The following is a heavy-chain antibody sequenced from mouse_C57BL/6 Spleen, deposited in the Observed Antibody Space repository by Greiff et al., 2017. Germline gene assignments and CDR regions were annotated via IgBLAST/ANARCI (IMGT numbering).Heavy chain of an antibody. CDR1: GYTFTDYY. D-gene: IGHD2-5*01. CDR3: ASYYSNYYAMGY. Sequence: EVQLQQSGPELVKPGASVKISCKASGYTFTDYYMNWVKQSHGKSLEWIGDINPNNGGTSYNQKFKGKATLTVDKSSSTAYMELRSLTSEDSAVYYCASYYSNYYAMGYWGQGTSVTVSS. J-gene: IGHJ4*01. CDR2: INPNNGGT. V-gene: IGHV1-26*01.